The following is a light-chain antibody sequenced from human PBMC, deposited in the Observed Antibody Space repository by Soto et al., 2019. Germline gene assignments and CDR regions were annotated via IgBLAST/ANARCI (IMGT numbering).Light chain of an antibody. V-gene: IGLV2-14*03. CDR1: CSDVGHYNY. J-gene: IGLJ2*01. Sequence: QSALTQPASVSGSPGQSITISCTGACSDVGHYNYVSWYQQHPGKAPKLLIYDVSNRPSGVSNRFSGSKSGNTASLTISGLQPEDESDYYCCSFSSNTLLFGGGTQLTVL. CDR2: DVS. CDR3: CSFSSNTLL.